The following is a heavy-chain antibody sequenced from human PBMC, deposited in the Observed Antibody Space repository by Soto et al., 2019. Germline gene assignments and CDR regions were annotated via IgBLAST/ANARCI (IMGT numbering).Heavy chain of an antibody. Sequence: ASVKVSCKTSGYSFTNNGVTWVRQATGQGLEWMGWMNPGSGDTGYAQKFQGRVTMTRDISIATAYMELSGLTSDDTAIYYCARMATFGSLNWFDPWGQGTLVTVYS. CDR2: MNPGSGDT. V-gene: IGHV1-8*01. CDR3: ARMATFGSLNWFDP. D-gene: IGHD3-16*01. J-gene: IGHJ5*02. CDR1: GYSFTNNG.